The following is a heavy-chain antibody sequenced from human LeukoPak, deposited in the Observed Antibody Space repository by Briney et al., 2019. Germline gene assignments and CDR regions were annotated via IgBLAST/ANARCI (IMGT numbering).Heavy chain of an antibody. CDR3: ARGIRDCSRTTCYQPFDY. J-gene: IGHJ4*02. CDR2: ISYDGSNK. CDR1: GFTFSSYG. D-gene: IGHD2-2*01. Sequence: GRSLRLSCAASGFTFSSYGMHWVRQAPGKGLEWVAVISYDGSNKYYADSVKGRFTISRDNSKNTLYLQMSSLRAEDTAVYYCARGIRDCSRTTCYQPFDYWGQGALVTVSS. V-gene: IGHV3-30*03.